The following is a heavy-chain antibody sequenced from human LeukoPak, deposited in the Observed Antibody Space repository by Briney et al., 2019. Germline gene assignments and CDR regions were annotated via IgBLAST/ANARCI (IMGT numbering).Heavy chain of an antibody. CDR2: INSDGRST. Sequence: GGSLRLSCAASGFTFSSHWMHWVRQAPGKGLVWVSRINSDGRSTSYADSVKGRFTISRDNAKNTLYLQMNSLGAEDTAVYYCARRIAVAGNFDYWGQGTLVTVSS. CDR1: GFTFSSHW. D-gene: IGHD6-19*01. CDR3: ARRIAVAGNFDY. J-gene: IGHJ4*02. V-gene: IGHV3-74*01.